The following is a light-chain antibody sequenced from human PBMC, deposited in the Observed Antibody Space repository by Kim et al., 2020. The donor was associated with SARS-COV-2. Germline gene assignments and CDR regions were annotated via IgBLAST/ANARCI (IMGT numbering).Light chain of an antibody. CDR2: DAS. Sequence: EIVMTQSPAILSVSPGERATLSCRASQGVSSNLAWYQQKLGQAPRLLIYDASTGATGIPARFSGSGSGTEFTLTISSLQSEDFAVYYCQQYNNWPYTFGQGTKLEI. CDR1: QGVSSN. CDR3: QQYNNWPYT. V-gene: IGKV3-15*01. J-gene: IGKJ2*01.